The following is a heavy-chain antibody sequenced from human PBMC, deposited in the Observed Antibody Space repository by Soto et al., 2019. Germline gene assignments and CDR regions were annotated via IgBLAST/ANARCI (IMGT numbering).Heavy chain of an antibody. CDR1: VFTFSSYW. Sequence: GGSLRLSCASSVFTFSSYWMSCVRHSPGKWLEWVANIKQDGSEKYYVDSVKGRFTISRDNAKNLLYLQMNSLRAEDTAVYYCARDRDYDILTGSSFDAFDIWGQGTMVNVSS. J-gene: IGHJ3*02. V-gene: IGHV3-7*01. D-gene: IGHD3-9*01. CDR3: ARDRDYDILTGSSFDAFDI. CDR2: IKQDGSEK.